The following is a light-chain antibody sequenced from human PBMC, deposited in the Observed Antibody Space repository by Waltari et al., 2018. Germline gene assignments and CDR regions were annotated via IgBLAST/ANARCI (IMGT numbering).Light chain of an antibody. CDR1: QSVLYSFNNKNF. J-gene: IGKJ2*01. Sequence: DIVMTQSPDSLPVLLGEGATTNSKSSQSVLYSFNNKNFLSWYQQKPGQPPKLLIYWASTRESGVPERFSGSGSGADFTLTISSLQAEDVAVYYCQQYHSTPYTFGQGTKLEIK. CDR3: QQYHSTPYT. V-gene: IGKV4-1*01. CDR2: WAS.